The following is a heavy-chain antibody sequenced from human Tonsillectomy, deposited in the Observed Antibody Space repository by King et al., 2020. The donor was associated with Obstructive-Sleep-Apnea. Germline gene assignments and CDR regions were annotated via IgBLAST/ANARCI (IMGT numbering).Heavy chain of an antibody. CDR2: IYYSGST. CDR1: GGSISSYY. D-gene: IGHD6-6*01. Sequence: QLQESGPGLVKPSETLSLTCTVSGGSISSYYWSWIRQPPGKGLEWIGYIYYSGSTNYNPSLKSRLTISVDTSKNQFSLKLSSVTAADTAVYYCARSSYFYSSSSGLYAFDIWGQGTMVTVSS. V-gene: IGHV4-59*08. J-gene: IGHJ3*02. CDR3: ARSSYFYSSSSGLYAFDI.